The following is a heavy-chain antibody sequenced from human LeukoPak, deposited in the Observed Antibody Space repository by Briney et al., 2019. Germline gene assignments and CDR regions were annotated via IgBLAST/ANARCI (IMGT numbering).Heavy chain of an antibody. V-gene: IGHV1-18*01. CDR2: ISAYNGKT. CDR3: ARGNDILTGYYNWFDP. J-gene: IGHJ5*02. D-gene: IGHD3-9*01. Sequence: GASVKVSCKASGYTFTSYGISWVRQAPGQGLEWMGWISAYNGKTNYAQKLQGRVTMTTDTSTSTAYMELRSLRSDDTAVYYCARGNDILTGYYNWFDPRGQGTLVTVSS. CDR1: GYTFTSYG.